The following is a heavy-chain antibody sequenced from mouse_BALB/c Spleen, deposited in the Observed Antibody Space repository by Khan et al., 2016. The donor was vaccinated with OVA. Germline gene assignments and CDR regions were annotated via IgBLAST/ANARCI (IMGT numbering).Heavy chain of an antibody. CDR1: GYSFTGYY. V-gene: IGHV1S34*01. J-gene: IGHJ2*01. CDR2: ISCYNGAS. Sequence: LVKTGASVKISCKASGYSFTGYYIHWVKQSHGKSLEWIGDISCYNGASTYSQSFMGEATFTVDTSSNTAYMQFNSLSSEDSAVYYCARRYGGSLDYWGQGTTLTVSS. D-gene: IGHD1-1*01. CDR3: ARRYGGSLDY.